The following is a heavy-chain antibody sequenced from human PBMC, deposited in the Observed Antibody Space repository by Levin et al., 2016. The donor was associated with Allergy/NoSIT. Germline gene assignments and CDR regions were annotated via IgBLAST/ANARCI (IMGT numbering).Heavy chain of an antibody. CDR1: GFTLSSFS. Sequence: GGSLRLSCAVDGFTLSSFSMTWLRQAPGKGPEWLSSITSSGRNTIYAVPVKGRFIISRDNAKNSLYLQMNSLRVDDTAVYFCARDLRDNGRLLAFDIWGQGTTVTVSS. V-gene: IGHV3-21*06. D-gene: IGHD5-12*01. CDR3: ARDLRDNGRLLAFDI. J-gene: IGHJ3*02. CDR2: ITSSGRNT.